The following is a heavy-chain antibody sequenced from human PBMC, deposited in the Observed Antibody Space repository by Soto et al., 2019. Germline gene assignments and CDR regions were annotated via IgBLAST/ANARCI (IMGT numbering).Heavy chain of an antibody. CDR2: INAGNGNT. J-gene: IGHJ2*01. V-gene: IGHV1-3*01. CDR3: ARSMAVAASFDL. D-gene: IGHD6-19*01. CDR1: GYIFTSYA. Sequence: ASVKVSCKASGYIFTSYAMHWVRPAPGQRLEWMGWINAGNGNTKYSQKFQGRVTITRDTSASTAYMELSSLRSEDTAVYYCARSMAVAASFDLWGRGTLVTVSS.